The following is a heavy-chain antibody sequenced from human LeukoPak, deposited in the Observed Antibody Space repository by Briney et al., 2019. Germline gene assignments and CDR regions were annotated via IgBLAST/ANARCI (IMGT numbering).Heavy chain of an antibody. CDR1: EFTFSTFW. Sequence: VGSLRSSFEDPEFTFSTFWIGWVRQAPGRGLGWVANIREDGSEKYYVDSVKGRFTISRDNAKNSLYLQMNSLRAEDTAVYYCARVRYSYGYFDFWGQGTLVTVSS. J-gene: IGHJ4*02. V-gene: IGHV3-7*01. D-gene: IGHD5-18*01. CDR2: IREDGSEK. CDR3: ARVRYSYGYFDF.